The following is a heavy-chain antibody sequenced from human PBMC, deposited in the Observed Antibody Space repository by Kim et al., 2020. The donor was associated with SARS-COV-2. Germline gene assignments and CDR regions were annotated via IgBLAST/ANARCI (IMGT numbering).Heavy chain of an antibody. D-gene: IGHD3-3*01. CDR3: ARMYYDFWSGYFGTLGY. V-gene: IGHV3-30*01. J-gene: IGHJ4*02. Sequence: VKSRFTISRDNSKNTLYLQMNSLRAEDTAVYYCARMYYDFWSGYFGTLGYWGQGTLVTVSS.